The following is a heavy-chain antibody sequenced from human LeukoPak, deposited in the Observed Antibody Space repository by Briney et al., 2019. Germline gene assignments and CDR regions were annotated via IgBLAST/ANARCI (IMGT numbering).Heavy chain of an antibody. CDR1: GFTFSTYA. J-gene: IGHJ4*02. CDR2: ISSNGGGT. CDR3: VKSISMTAVITAFDH. V-gene: IGHV3-64D*06. Sequence: GGSLRLSCSASGFTFSTYAMHWVRQAPEKGLEYVSVISSNGGGTYYADSVKGRFTISRDNYKNTVHLQMSSLRPEDTAMYYCVKSISMTAVITAFDHWGQGSLVTVSS. D-gene: IGHD4-23*01.